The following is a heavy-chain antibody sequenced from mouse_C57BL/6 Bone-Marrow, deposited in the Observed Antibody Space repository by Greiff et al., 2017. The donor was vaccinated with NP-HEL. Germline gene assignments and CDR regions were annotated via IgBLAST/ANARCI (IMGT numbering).Heavy chain of an antibody. CDR1: GYTFTEYT. CDR3: AKNGDYFGSSDGYFDV. J-gene: IGHJ1*03. V-gene: IGHV1-62-2*01. Sequence: QVQLQQSGAELVKPGASVKLSCKASGYTFTEYTIHWVKQRSGQGLEWIGWFYPGSGSIKYNEKFKDKATLTADKSSSTVYMDLSRLTSEDSAVYFRAKNGDYFGSSDGYFDVWGTGTTVTVSS. CDR2: FYPGSGSI. D-gene: IGHD1-1*01.